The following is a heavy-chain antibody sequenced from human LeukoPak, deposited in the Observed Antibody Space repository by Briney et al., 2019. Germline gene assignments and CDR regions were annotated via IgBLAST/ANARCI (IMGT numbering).Heavy chain of an antibody. J-gene: IGHJ3*01. Sequence: ASVKVSCKTSGYTFTDYYIHWVRQAPGQGLEWMGWVNPNSGGTIYAQKFQGRVTLTRDTSITTAYMELSSLRSDDTAVYYCARYYFDSSGSMWGQGTMVTVSS. CDR1: GYTFTDYY. V-gene: IGHV1-2*02. CDR2: VNPNSGGT. D-gene: IGHD3-22*01. CDR3: ARYYFDSSGSM.